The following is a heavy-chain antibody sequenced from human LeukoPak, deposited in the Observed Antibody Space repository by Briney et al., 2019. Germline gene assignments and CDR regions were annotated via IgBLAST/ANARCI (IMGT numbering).Heavy chain of an antibody. CDR3: ARDQAGYSSSIKGSWFDP. J-gene: IGHJ5*02. D-gene: IGHD6-13*01. Sequence: GASVKVSCKASGYTFTGYYMHWVRQAPGQGLEWMGWINPNSGGTNYAQKFQGRVTMTRDTSISTAYMELSRLRSDDTAVYYCARDQAGYSSSIKGSWFDPWGQGTLVTVSS. CDR1: GYTFTGYY. V-gene: IGHV1-2*02. CDR2: INPNSGGT.